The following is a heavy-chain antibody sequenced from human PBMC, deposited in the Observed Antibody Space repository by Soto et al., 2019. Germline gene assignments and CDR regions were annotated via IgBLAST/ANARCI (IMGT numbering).Heavy chain of an antibody. D-gene: IGHD6-13*01. CDR2: IGSAGDT. CDR3: AKSPEIGTHLFDY. J-gene: IGHJ4*02. V-gene: IGHV3-13*01. CDR1: GFTCSGFD. Sequence: GGSLRLSCEASGFTCSGFDMHWVRQPTGKGLEWVSSIGSAGDTYYAVSVKCRFTISRDNAKNSLSLLMNSVRAGDMAVYFCAKSPEIGTHLFDYMGQRTQVTVSS.